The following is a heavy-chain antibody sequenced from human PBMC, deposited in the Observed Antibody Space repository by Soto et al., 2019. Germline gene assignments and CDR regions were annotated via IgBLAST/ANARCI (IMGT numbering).Heavy chain of an antibody. V-gene: IGHV4-39*01. CDR2: IYYSGST. Sequence: SETLSLTCTVSGGSIRSYYRSWIRQPPGKGLEWIGSIYYSGSTSYNPSLKSRVTVSVDTSKNQFSLKLSSVTAADTAVYYCARHPSDFWFDPWGQGTLVTVSS. J-gene: IGHJ5*02. CDR3: ARHPSDFWFDP. CDR1: GGSIRSYY. D-gene: IGHD2-21*02.